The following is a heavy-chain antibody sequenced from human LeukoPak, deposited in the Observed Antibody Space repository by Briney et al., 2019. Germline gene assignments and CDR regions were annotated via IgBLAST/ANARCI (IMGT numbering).Heavy chain of an antibody. D-gene: IGHD3-22*01. CDR1: GFTFSSYG. Sequence: GGSLRLSCAASGFTFSSYGMHWVRQAPGKGLEWVAVISYDGSNKYYADSVKGRFTISRDNSKNTLYLQMNSLRAEDTAVYYCAKDPGGYYDSDYWGQGTLVTVSS. V-gene: IGHV3-30*18. J-gene: IGHJ4*02. CDR3: AKDPGGYYDSDY. CDR2: ISYDGSNK.